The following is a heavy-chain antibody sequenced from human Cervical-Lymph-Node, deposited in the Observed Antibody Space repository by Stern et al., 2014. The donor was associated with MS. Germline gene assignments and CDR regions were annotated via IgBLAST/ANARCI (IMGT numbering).Heavy chain of an antibody. V-gene: IGHV1-69*01. CDR2: LIPCYGAT. Sequence: VQLVQSGSEVKKPGSSVKVSCKPSGDTFSNYALSWVRQAPGQGLEWVGGLIPCYGATRYGRKFQGRVTITPEESTGTAFMELTNLTSDDTAIYYCALRRSYYVFWGQGTLITVSS. D-gene: IGHD4-11*01. CDR1: GDTFSNYA. CDR3: ALRRSYYVF. J-gene: IGHJ4*02.